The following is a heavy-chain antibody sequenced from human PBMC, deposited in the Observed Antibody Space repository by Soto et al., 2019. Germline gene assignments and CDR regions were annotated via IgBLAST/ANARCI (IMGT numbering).Heavy chain of an antibody. CDR3: ARGIAQGQLDP. CDR1: GYTFTRYT. V-gene: IGHV1-3*01. Sequence: QVQLVQSGAEVKKPGASVKISYKASGYTFTRYTMNWVRQAPGQRLEWMGWINPDNGNTKSSQKFQDRVIITRHTPARTAYMDLSSLRSEDTAVYYCARGIAQGQLDPWGQGNLVTVSS. CDR2: INPDNGNT. D-gene: IGHD2-15*01. J-gene: IGHJ5*02.